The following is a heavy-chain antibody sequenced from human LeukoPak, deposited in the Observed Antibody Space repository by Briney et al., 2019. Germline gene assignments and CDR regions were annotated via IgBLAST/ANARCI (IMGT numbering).Heavy chain of an antibody. CDR3: AKDREMATGGFDI. D-gene: IGHD5-24*01. CDR1: GYTFTSYD. J-gene: IGHJ3*02. CDR2: MSPNSGNT. V-gene: IGHV1-8*02. Sequence: ASVKVSCKASGYTFTSYDINWVRQATGQGLEWMGWMSPNSGNTGYAQKFQGRVTITADISTSTAYMELNSLRYEDTAVYYCAKDREMATGGFDIWGQGTMVTVYS.